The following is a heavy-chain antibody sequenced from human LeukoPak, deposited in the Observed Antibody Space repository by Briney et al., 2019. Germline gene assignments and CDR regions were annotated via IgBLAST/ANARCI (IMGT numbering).Heavy chain of an antibody. Sequence: SETLSLTCAVYAGSFSGYYWSWIRQPPGKGLEWIGELNNSRSTNYDPSLKSRVTISVDTSKNQFSLKLSSVTVADTAVYYCARGLGDYCESYFDYWGQGTLVTVSS. CDR3: ARGLGDYCESYFDY. CDR2: LNNSRST. J-gene: IGHJ4*02. V-gene: IGHV4-34*01. D-gene: IGHD2-15*01. CDR1: AGSFSGYY.